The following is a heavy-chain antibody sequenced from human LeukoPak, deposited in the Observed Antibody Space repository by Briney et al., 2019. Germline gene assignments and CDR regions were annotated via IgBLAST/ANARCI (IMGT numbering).Heavy chain of an antibody. J-gene: IGHJ5*02. CDR1: GFTFDDYA. D-gene: IGHD3-10*02. V-gene: IGHV3-9*01. CDR3: ARGITMS. CDR2: ISWNSGSI. Sequence: PGRSLRLSCAASGFTFDDYAMHWVRQAPGKGLEWVSGISWNSGSIGYADSVKGRFTISRDNAKNSLYLQMNSLRAEDTAVYYCARGITMSWGQGTLVTVSS.